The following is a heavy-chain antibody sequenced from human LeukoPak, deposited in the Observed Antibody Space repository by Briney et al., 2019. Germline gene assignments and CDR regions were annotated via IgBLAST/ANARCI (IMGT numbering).Heavy chain of an antibody. CDR1: GVSFSGYY. Sequence: SETLSLTCAVYGVSFSGYYWSWIRQPPRKGLEWIGEINHSGSTNYNPSLKSRVTISVDTSKNQFSLKLNSVTAADTAVYYCAKNFGRPVHSTLYGMDVWGQGTTVTVSS. D-gene: IGHD2-2*01. CDR2: INHSGST. CDR3: AKNFGRPVHSTLYGMDV. J-gene: IGHJ6*02. V-gene: IGHV4-34*01.